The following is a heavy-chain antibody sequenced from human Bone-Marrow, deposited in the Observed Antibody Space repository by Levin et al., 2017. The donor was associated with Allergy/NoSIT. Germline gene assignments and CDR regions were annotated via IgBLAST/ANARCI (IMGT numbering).Heavy chain of an antibody. CDR1: GFSFNDYW. Sequence: GGSLRLSCAASGFSFNDYWMNWVRQAPGKGLVWISRINGDGSGASATYADSVKGRFTISRDNAKSTLYLQMNSLRAEDTAVYYCTRRTPSNTLDFWGQGTLVTVSS. D-gene: IGHD1/OR15-1a*01. V-gene: IGHV3-74*01. J-gene: IGHJ4*02. CDR3: TRRTPSNTLDF. CDR2: INGDGSGA.